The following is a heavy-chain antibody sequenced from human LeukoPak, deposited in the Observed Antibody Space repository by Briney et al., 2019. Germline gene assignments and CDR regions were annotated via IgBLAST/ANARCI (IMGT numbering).Heavy chain of an antibody. Sequence: SETLSLTCTVSGGSISSYYWSWIRQPPGKGLEWIGYIYYSGSTNYNPSLKGRVTISVDTSKNQFSLKLSSVTAADTAVYYCARSRGREMATIIRYWGQGTLVTVSS. CDR1: GGSISSYY. J-gene: IGHJ4*02. V-gene: IGHV4-59*01. CDR3: ARSRGREMATIIRY. CDR2: IYYSGST. D-gene: IGHD5-24*01.